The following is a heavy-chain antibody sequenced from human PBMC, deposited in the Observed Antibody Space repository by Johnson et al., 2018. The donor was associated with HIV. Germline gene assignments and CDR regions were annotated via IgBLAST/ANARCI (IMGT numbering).Heavy chain of an antibody. J-gene: IGHJ3*02. CDR2: IYSGGST. Sequence: VQLVESRGALVQSGGSLRLSCAASGFTVSSNYMSWVRQAPGKGLAWVSLIYSGGSTYYADSVKGRFTISRDNSKNTLYLQMNRLRSEDTAVYYCARGLELGMVAFDIWGQGTMVTVSS. V-gene: IGHV3-66*02. CDR1: GFTVSSNY. D-gene: IGHD7-27*01. CDR3: ARGLELGMVAFDI.